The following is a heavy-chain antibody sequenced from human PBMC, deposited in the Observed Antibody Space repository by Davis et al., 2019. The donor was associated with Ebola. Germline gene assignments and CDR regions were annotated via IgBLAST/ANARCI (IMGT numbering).Heavy chain of an antibody. CDR3: ARDDTGSPPSYCFDY. V-gene: IGHV3-74*01. D-gene: IGHD3-10*01. J-gene: IGHJ4*02. Sequence: GESLKISCKGSGYTFSSFWMHWVRQAPGKGLVWVSRINSDGSSTTYADSVKGRFTISRDNAKNTLYLQMNSLSADDTAVYYCARDDTGSPPSYCFDYWGQGSLVTVSS. CDR1: GYTFSSFW. CDR2: INSDGSST.